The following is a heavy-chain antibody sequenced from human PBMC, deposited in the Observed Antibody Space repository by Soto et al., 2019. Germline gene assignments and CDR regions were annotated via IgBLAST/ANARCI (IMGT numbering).Heavy chain of an antibody. J-gene: IGHJ4*02. Sequence: EVQLVESGGGVVQPGGSLRLSCAASGFTVSSNSMSWVRQAPGKGLEWVSVIYSGGSTYYADAVKDRFTISRDNSKNTLYLQMNSLRAEDTAVYYCARQFLLGYWGQGTLVTVSS. V-gene: IGHV3-66*04. D-gene: IGHD2-15*01. CDR3: ARQFLLGY. CDR2: IYSGGST. CDR1: GFTVSSNS.